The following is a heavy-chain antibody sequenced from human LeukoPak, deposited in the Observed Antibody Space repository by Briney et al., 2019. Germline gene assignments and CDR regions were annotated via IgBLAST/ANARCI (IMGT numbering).Heavy chain of an antibody. CDR3: AKNRGGSYYSGSDY. Sequence: PGGSLRLSCAASGFTFSSYAMNWVRQAPGKELEWVSAVRGSDAGTSYADSVKGRFTISRDNSKNTLYLQVNSLRAEDTAVYYCAKNRGGSYYSGSDYWGQGTLVTVSS. D-gene: IGHD1-26*01. V-gene: IGHV3-23*01. CDR2: VRGSDAGT. J-gene: IGHJ4*02. CDR1: GFTFSSYA.